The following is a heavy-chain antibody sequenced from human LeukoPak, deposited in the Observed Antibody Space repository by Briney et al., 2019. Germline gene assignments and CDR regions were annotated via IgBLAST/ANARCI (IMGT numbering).Heavy chain of an antibody. J-gene: IGHJ4*02. CDR1: RGTFSSYA. CDR2: IIPIFGTA. D-gene: IGHD3-22*01. V-gene: IGHV1-69*13. Sequence: SVKVSCKASRGTFSSYAISWVRQAPGQGLEWMGGIIPIFGTANYAQKFQGRVTITADESTSTAYMELSSLRSEDTAVYYCARVLGYYDSSGYYYWYYFDYWGQGTLVTVSS. CDR3: ARVLGYYDSSGYYYWYYFDY.